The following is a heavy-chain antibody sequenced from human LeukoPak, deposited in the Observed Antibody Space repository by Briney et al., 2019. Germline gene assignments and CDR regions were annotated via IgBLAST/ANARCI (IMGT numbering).Heavy chain of an antibody. CDR3: ARVRLGYCSSTSCYTREVDY. V-gene: IGHV3-30-3*01. CDR2: ISSDGSNK. J-gene: IGHJ4*02. CDR1: GFTFSSYT. Sequence: GGSLRLSCAASGFTFSSYTMHWLRQAPGKGLEWVAGISSDGSNKYSADSVKGRFTISRDNSKNTLYLQMSGLRAEDTAVYYCARVRLGYCSSTSCYTREVDYWGQGTLVTVSS. D-gene: IGHD2-2*02.